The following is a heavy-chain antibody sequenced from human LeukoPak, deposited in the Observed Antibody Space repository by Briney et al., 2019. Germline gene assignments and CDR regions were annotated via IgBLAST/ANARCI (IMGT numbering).Heavy chain of an antibody. D-gene: IGHD3-9*01. V-gene: IGHV4-34*01. Sequence: SETLSLTCAVYGGPFGGYYWSWIRQPPGKGLEWIGEINQSGSTNYNPSLKSRVTISVDTSKNQFSLKLSSVTAADTAVYYCARHAYYDILTGYYGSSAPSYYFDYWGQGTLVTVSS. CDR3: ARHAYYDILTGYYGSSAPSYYFDY. CDR2: INQSGST. CDR1: GGPFGGYY. J-gene: IGHJ4*02.